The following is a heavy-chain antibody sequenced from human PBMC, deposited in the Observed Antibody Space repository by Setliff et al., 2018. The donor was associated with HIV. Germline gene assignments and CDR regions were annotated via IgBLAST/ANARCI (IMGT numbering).Heavy chain of an antibody. D-gene: IGHD6-6*01. V-gene: IGHV3-48*03. J-gene: IGHJ3*01. CDR3: ATRGLRQLAHDAFDF. Sequence: PGGSLRLSCGGSPLILSSYEMSWVRQAPGKGLEWVSYITSSGSTTHYADSVKGRFTVSRDNAKNTVYLQMNSLRAEDTAVYYCATRGLRQLAHDAFDFWGQGTMVTVSS. CDR1: PLILSSYE. CDR2: ITSSGSTT.